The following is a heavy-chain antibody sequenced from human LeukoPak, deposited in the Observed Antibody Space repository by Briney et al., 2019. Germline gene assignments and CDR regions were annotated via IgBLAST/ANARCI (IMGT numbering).Heavy chain of an antibody. J-gene: IGHJ4*02. Sequence: GRSLRPSCAASGFTFSSFGMHWIRQAPGKGLEWVAVLSYDGSNRCYADSVKGRFTISRDNSKNTLYLQMNSLRAEDTAVYYCAKDASTVTLHADYWGQGTLVTVSS. CDR2: LSYDGSNR. D-gene: IGHD4-17*01. CDR3: AKDASTVTLHADY. V-gene: IGHV3-30*18. CDR1: GFTFSSFG.